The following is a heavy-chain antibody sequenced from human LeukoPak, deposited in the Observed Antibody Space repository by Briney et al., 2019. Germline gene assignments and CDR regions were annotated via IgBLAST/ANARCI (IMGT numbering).Heavy chain of an antibody. CDR1: GFTVSSNS. CDR3: ASPPLLWFGEWVP. J-gene: IGHJ5*02. V-gene: IGHV3-53*01. Sequence: GGSLRLSCTVSGFTVSSNSMSWVRQAPGKGLEWVSFIYSDNTHYSDSVKGRFTISRDNSKNTLYLQMNSLRAEDTAVYYCASPPLLWFGEWVPWGQGTLVTVSS. D-gene: IGHD3-10*01. CDR2: IYSDNT.